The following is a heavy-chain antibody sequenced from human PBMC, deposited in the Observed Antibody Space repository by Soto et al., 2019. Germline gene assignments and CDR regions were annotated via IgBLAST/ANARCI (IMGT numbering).Heavy chain of an antibody. J-gene: IGHJ6*04. V-gene: IGHV5-10-1*01. Sequence: PGESLKISCKGSGYSFTSYWISWVRQMPGKGLEWMGRIDPSDSYTNYSPSFQGHVTISADKSISTAYLQWSSLKASDTAMYYCASRIAPAGPSTYYVWTVGGKGTTV. D-gene: IGHD6-13*01. CDR1: GYSFTSYW. CDR3: ASRIAPAGPSTYYVWTV. CDR2: IDPSDSYT.